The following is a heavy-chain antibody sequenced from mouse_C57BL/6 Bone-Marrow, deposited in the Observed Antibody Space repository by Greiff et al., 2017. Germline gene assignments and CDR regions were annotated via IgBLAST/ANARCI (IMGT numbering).Heavy chain of an antibody. J-gene: IGHJ2*01. D-gene: IGHD1-1*01. V-gene: IGHV1-54*01. CDR3: AREGDYGSSYVFDY. CDR1: GYAFTNYL. Sequence: VQLQQSGAELVRPGTSVKVSCKASGYAFTNYLIEWVKQRPGQGLEWIGVINPGSGGTNYNEKFKGKATLTADKSSSTAYMQLSSLTSEDSAVYFCAREGDYGSSYVFDYWGQGTTLTVSS. CDR2: INPGSGGT.